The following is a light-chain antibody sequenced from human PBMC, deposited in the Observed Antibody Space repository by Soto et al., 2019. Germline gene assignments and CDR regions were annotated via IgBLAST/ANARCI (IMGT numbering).Light chain of an antibody. J-gene: IGKJ1*01. V-gene: IGKV3-20*01. CDR3: QQYGRTSWT. CDR1: QSVSTNL. Sequence: IVLTLSPGTLSLSPGEGATLSCRASQSVSTNLFAWYQQKPGQAPRLLIYGASTRATGIPDRFSGSGSGTDFTLTISRLEPEDFAVYYCQQYGRTSWTFGQGTKV. CDR2: GAS.